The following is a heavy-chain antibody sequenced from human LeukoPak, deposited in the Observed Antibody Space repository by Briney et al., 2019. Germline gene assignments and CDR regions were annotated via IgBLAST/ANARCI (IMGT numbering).Heavy chain of an antibody. CDR1: GYTFTSYA. J-gene: IGHJ6*02. Sequence: GASVKVSCKASGYTFTSYAMHWVRQAPGQRLEWMGWINAGNGNTKYSQKFQGRVTITRDTSASTAYMELRSLRSDDTAVYYCARTLYYDSSGYPISHGVRNPRDGDKTYYYYGMDVWGQGTTVTVSS. V-gene: IGHV1-3*01. D-gene: IGHD3-22*01. CDR3: ARTLYYDSSGYPISHGVRNPRDGDKTYYYYGMDV. CDR2: INAGNGNT.